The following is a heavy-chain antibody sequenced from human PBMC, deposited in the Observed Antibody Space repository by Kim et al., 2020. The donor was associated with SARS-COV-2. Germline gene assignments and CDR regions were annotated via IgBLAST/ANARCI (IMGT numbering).Heavy chain of an antibody. CDR2: INDNGVGI. Sequence: GGSLRLSCAASGFTFNTYGMTWVRQAPGKGLEWVALINDNGVGIFYAHSVKGRFTISRDNSKNTLFLQMSSLRAEDTAVYYCAKGSDFDSWGQGTLVNVS. V-gene: IGHV3-23*01. CDR3: AKGSDFDS. CDR1: GFTFNTYG. J-gene: IGHJ4*02.